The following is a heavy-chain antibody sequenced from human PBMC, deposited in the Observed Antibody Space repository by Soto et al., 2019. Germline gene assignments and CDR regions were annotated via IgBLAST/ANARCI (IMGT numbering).Heavy chain of an antibody. Sequence: PGGSLRLSCAASGFTFSDAWMSWIRQAPGKGLEWVAKIKEDGSEKYYVDSVKGRFTISRDNAKNSLYVQMNNLRVEDTAVYYCARDVRCLGGSSCYSYFDPWGQGTQVTVSS. D-gene: IGHD2-21*01. J-gene: IGHJ5*02. CDR2: IKEDGSEK. CDR1: GFTFSDAW. CDR3: ARDVRCLGGSSCYSYFDP. V-gene: IGHV3-7*01.